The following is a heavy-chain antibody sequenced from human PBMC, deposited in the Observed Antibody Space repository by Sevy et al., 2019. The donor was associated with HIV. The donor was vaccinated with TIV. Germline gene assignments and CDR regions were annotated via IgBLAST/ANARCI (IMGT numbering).Heavy chain of an antibody. D-gene: IGHD3-10*01. CDR1: GYNFASCG. Sequence: ASVKVSCKTSGYNFASCGITWVRQAPGQGLEWMGWIGVYNGNANSAQNLQARFTMTTDTATSTAYMELTSLRSDDTAVYYCARVPTYYYGSATYFDYWGQGTLVTVSS. CDR3: ARVPTYYYGSATYFDY. CDR2: IGVYNGNA. J-gene: IGHJ4*02. V-gene: IGHV1-18*01.